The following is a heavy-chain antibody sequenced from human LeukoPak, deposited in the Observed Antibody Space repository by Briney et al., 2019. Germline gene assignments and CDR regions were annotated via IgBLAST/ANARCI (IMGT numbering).Heavy chain of an antibody. D-gene: IGHD3-3*01. CDR1: GFTVSSNY. Sequence: GGSLRLSCAASGFTVSSNYMSWVRQAPGKGLEWVSVIYSGGSTYYADSVKGRFTISRDNSRNTLYLQMNSLRAEDTAVYYCARDRYTIFGVVTPDMDVWGKGTTVTVSS. J-gene: IGHJ6*03. CDR3: ARDRYTIFGVVTPDMDV. CDR2: IYSGGST. V-gene: IGHV3-66*02.